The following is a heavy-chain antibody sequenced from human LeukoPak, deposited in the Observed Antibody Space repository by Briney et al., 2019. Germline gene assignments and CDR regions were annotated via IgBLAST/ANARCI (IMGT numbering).Heavy chain of an antibody. J-gene: IGHJ4*02. V-gene: IGHV3-11*01. CDR1: GFTFSDYY. Sequence: GGSLRLSCAASGFTFSDYYMSWIRQAPGRGLEWVSYISSSGSTIYYADSVKGRFTISRDNAKNSLYLQMNSLRAEDTAVYYCAASYGDYPFDYWGQGTLVTVSS. CDR3: AASYGDYPFDY. CDR2: ISSSGSTI. D-gene: IGHD4-17*01.